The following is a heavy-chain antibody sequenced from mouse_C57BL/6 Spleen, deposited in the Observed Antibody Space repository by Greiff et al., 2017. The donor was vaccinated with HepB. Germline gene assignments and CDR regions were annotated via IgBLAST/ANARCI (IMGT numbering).Heavy chain of an antibody. D-gene: IGHD2-2*01. CDR3: VRDGFYYGYDGFDY. Sequence: EESGGGLVQPQGSLKLSCAASGFTFNTYAMHWVRQAPGKGLEWVARIRSKSSNYATYYADSVKDRFTISRDDSQSMLYLQMNNLKTEDTAMYYCVRDGFYYGYDGFDYWGQGTTLTVSS. CDR1: GFTFNTYA. CDR2: IRSKSSNYAT. J-gene: IGHJ2*01. V-gene: IGHV10-3*01.